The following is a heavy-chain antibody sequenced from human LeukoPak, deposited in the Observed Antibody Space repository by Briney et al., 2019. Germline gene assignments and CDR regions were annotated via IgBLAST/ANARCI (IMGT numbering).Heavy chain of an antibody. CDR1: GGSISSYY. Sequence: SETPSLTCTVSGGSISSYYWSWIRQPPGKGLEWIGYIYYSGSTNYNPSLKSRVTISVDKSKNQFSLKLTSVTAADTAVYFCARGSGSGTSYFHYWGQGTLVTVSS. J-gene: IGHJ4*02. D-gene: IGHD3-10*01. CDR2: IYYSGST. V-gene: IGHV4-59*01. CDR3: ARGSGSGTSYFHY.